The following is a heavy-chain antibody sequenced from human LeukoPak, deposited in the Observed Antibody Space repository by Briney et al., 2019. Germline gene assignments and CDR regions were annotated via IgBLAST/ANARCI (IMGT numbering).Heavy chain of an antibody. D-gene: IGHD4-17*01. V-gene: IGHV3-23*01. J-gene: IGHJ4*02. Sequence: GGSLRLSCAASGFTFNNYAMNWVRQAPGKGLEWASSFSGGGETTYYADSAKGRFTISRDNSQNTLYLQMNSLRAEDTAVYYCARDYADYVGYFFFDYWGQGTLVTVSS. CDR2: FSGGGETT. CDR3: ARDYADYVGYFFFDY. CDR1: GFTFNNYA.